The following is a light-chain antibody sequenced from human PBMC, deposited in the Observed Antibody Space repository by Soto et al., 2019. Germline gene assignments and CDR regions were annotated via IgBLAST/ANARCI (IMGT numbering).Light chain of an antibody. V-gene: IGLV2-8*01. CDR1: SSDVGGYKY. J-gene: IGLJ3*02. CDR2: EVN. Sequence: QSALTQPPSASGSPGQSVTISCTGTSSDVGGYKYVSWYQQHPGKVPKLIIYEVNKRPSGVPDRFSGSKSGSTASLTVSGLQADEEADYYCSSYAASNTVLFGGGTKLTVL. CDR3: SSYAASNTVL.